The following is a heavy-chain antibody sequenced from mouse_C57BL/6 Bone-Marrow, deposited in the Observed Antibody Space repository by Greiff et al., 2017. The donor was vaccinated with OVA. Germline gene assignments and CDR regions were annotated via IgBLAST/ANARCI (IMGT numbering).Heavy chain of an antibody. J-gene: IGHJ2*01. D-gene: IGHD2-4*01. V-gene: IGHV1-81*01. Sequence: VHLVESGAELARPGASVKLSCKASGYTFTSYGISWVKQRTGQGLEWIGELYPRSGNTYYNEKFKGKATLTADKSSSTAYMELRSLTSEDSAVYFGARRGYYDHDRLYFDYWGQGTTLTVSS. CDR3: ARRGYYDHDRLYFDY. CDR1: GYTFTSYG. CDR2: LYPRSGNT.